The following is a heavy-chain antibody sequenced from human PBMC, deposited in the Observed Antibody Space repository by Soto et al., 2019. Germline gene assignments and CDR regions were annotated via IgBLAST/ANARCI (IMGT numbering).Heavy chain of an antibody. CDR1: GDSVSSESAG. CDR3: ARYVRGVLFDF. D-gene: IGHD3-10*02. Sequence: SQTLSLTCAISGDSVSSESAGWNWIRQSPSRGLEWLGRTYYRSTWNTDYAVSVKSRITINVDTSQNQFSLQLTSVTPEDTAVYDCARYVRGVLFDFWGQRTVVTVSS. CDR2: TYYRSTWNT. J-gene: IGHJ4*02. V-gene: IGHV6-1*01.